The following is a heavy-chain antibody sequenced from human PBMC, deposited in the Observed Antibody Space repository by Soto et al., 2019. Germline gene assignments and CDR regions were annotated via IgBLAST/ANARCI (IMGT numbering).Heavy chain of an antibody. J-gene: IGHJ3*01. Sequence: AXVKVSGKASGYTFTSYAMHWVRQAPGQRLEWMGWINAGNGNTKYSQKFQGRVTITRDTSASTAYMELSSLTADDTAIYYCVREGRGSFDFWGRGTMVTVSS. CDR3: VREGRGSFDF. V-gene: IGHV1-3*01. D-gene: IGHD5-12*01. CDR2: INAGNGNT. CDR1: GYTFTSYA.